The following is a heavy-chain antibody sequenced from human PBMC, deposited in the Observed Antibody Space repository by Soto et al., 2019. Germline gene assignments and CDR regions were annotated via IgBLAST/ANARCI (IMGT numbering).Heavy chain of an antibody. CDR3: AKMVKGGWGIVGPGFDY. D-gene: IGHD1-26*01. V-gene: IGHV3-23*01. CDR2: ISDSGGST. Sequence: HPGGPLRRSCSASVISFTHYAMHRVRQALGKWLEWVAVISDSGGSTYYADSVKGRFTISRDNSKNTLYLQMNSLRAEDTAVYYCAKMVKGGWGIVGPGFDYCGHGTLVTVS. J-gene: IGHJ4*01. CDR1: VISFTHYA.